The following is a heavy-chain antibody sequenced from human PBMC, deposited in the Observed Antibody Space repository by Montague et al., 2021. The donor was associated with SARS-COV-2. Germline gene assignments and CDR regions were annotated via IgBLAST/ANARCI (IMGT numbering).Heavy chain of an antibody. J-gene: IGHJ4*02. CDR1: LHSVVADHR. CDR3: ARKGSWRSDLAY. D-gene: IGHD3-10*01. Sequence: SETLSLTCAVDLHSVVADHRCTSVHLPSDSSHEKVAEVYHSGNTKYKPSLKSRVSMSVDKSWNQFSLRLTSVTAADTAIYYCARKGSWRSDLAYWGQGTLVTVSS. CDR2: VYHSGNT. V-gene: IGHV4-4*02.